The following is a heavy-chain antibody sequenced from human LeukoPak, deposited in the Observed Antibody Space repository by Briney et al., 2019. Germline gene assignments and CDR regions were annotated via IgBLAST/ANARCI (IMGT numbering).Heavy chain of an antibody. Sequence: GGSLRLSCAASGFTFSSYWMTWVRQAPGKGLEWVANIGQDGSEKYYVDSVKGRFTISRDNAKNSLYLQMNNLRAEDTAVYYCARGGTRGYSPSDYWGQGTLVTVSS. V-gene: IGHV3-7*01. CDR1: GFTFSSYW. CDR2: IGQDGSEK. D-gene: IGHD5-18*01. CDR3: ARGGTRGYSPSDY. J-gene: IGHJ4*02.